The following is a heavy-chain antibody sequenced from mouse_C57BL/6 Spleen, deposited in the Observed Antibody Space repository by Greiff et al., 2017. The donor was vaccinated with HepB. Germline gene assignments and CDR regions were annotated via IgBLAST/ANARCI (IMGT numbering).Heavy chain of an antibody. CDR1: GYAFSSSW. Sequence: VQLQQSGPELVKPGASVKISCKASGYAFSSSWMNWVKQRPGKGLEWIGRIYPGDGDTNYNGKFKGKATLTADKSSSTAYMQLSSLTSGDSAVYFCARSDYYYGSSWGQGTLVTVSA. CDR2: IYPGDGDT. D-gene: IGHD1-1*01. CDR3: ARSDYYYGSS. V-gene: IGHV1-82*01. J-gene: IGHJ3*01.